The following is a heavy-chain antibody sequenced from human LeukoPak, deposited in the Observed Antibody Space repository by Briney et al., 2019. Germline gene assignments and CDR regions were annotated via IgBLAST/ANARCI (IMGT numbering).Heavy chain of an antibody. CDR1: GYTFTGYY. CDR3: ARANYYGSGSYYRGIDY. CDR2: INPNSGGT. J-gene: IGHJ4*02. D-gene: IGHD3-10*01. V-gene: IGHV1-2*06. Sequence: ASVKVSCKASGYTFTGYYMRWVRQAPGQGLEWMGRINPNSGGTNYAQKFQGRVTMTRDTSISTAYMELSRLRSDDTAVYYCARANYYGSGSYYRGIDYWGQGTLVTVSS.